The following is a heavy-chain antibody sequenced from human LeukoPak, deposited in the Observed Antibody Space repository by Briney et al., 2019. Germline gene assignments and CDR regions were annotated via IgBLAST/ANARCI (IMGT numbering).Heavy chain of an antibody. Sequence: PSETLSLTCAVYGGSFSGYYWSWIRQPPGKGLEWIGEINHSGSTNYNPSLKSRVTISVDTSKNQFSLKLSSVTAADTAVYYCARVAPLLWFGEPTPYYFDYWGQGTLVTVSS. D-gene: IGHD3-10*01. CDR3: ARVAPLLWFGEPTPYYFDY. J-gene: IGHJ4*02. CDR1: GGSFSGYY. CDR2: INHSGST. V-gene: IGHV4-34*01.